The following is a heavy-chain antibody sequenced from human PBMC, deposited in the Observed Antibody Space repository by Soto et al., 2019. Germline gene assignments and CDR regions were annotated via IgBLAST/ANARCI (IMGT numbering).Heavy chain of an antibody. CDR2: IFYSGST. Sequence: SETLSLTCTVSGGSISSGAYHWSWIRRHPGKGLEWIAYIFYSGSTYYNPSLKSRVTISIDTSKNQFCLKLSSVTAADTAVYYCARGSGSSSPFDPWGQGTVVTVSS. CDR1: GGSISSGAYH. CDR3: ARGSGSSSPFDP. D-gene: IGHD6-6*01. V-gene: IGHV4-31*03. J-gene: IGHJ5*02.